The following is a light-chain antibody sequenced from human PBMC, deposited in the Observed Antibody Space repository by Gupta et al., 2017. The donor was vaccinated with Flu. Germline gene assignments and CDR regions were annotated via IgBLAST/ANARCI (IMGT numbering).Light chain of an antibody. Sequence: IQMTQSASSVSASVGDRVTITCRASQGISTWLAWYQQKQGKTPKLLIYGASTLQSGVPSRFSGSGFGIDLTITISSRQPEDFAAYYFQQSNSFLPFTFGPGTNVD. J-gene: IGKJ3*01. CDR3: QQSNSFLPFT. CDR1: QGISTW. CDR2: GAS. V-gene: IGKV1D-12*01.